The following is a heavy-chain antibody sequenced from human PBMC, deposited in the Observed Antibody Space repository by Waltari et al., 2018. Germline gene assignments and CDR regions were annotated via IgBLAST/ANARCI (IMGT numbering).Heavy chain of an antibody. V-gene: IGHV3-7*01. CDR2: IKQDGSEK. Sequence: EVQLVESGGDLVQPGGALRLSCAASGFTFSTYGMSWVRQAPGKGLEWVANIKQDGSEKLYVDSVKGRFTISRDNARNSLYLQMNSLRGEDTAVYYCARVSWDTITRKGIDYWGLGTLVIVSS. J-gene: IGHJ4*02. CDR3: ARVSWDTITRKGIDY. D-gene: IGHD1-26*01. CDR1: GFTFSTYG.